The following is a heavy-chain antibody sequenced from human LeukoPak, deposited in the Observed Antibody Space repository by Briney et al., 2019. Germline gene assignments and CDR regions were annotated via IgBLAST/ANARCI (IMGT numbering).Heavy chain of an antibody. D-gene: IGHD1-14*01. V-gene: IGHV4-34*01. CDR2: INHSGST. Sequence: SETLSLTCAVYGGSFSGYYWSWIRQPPGKGLGWIGEINHSGSTNYNPSLKSRVTISVDTSKNQFSLKLSSVTAADTAVYYCARAGKTFDYWGQGTLVTVSS. CDR1: GGSFSGYY. J-gene: IGHJ4*02. CDR3: ARAGKTFDY.